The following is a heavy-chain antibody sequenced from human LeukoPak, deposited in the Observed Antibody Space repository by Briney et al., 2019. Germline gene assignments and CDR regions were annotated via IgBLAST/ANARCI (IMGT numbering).Heavy chain of an antibody. CDR3: ASSYCSGGSCYKTRLYYYYGMDV. CDR2: INPNSTGT. V-gene: IGHV1-2*02. J-gene: IGHJ6*02. Sequence: GASLKLSCKASVYTFTASYMHWVRQAPGQRLEWMGWINPNSTGTNYTQKFQGRVTMTRDTSISTACMELSRLRSDDTAVYCCASSYCSGGSCYKTRLYYYYGMDVWGQGTTVTVSS. CDR1: VYTFTASY. D-gene: IGHD2-15*01.